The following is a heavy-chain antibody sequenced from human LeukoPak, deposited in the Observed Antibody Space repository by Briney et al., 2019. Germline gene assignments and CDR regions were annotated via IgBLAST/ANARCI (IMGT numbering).Heavy chain of an antibody. CDR3: ARDTRLNDASDI. CDR2: INPNSGGT. CDR1: GYTFTGYY. V-gene: IGHV1-2*06. J-gene: IGHJ3*02. D-gene: IGHD2-15*01. Sequence: ASVKVSCKASGYTFTGYYMHWVRQAPGQGLEWMGRINPNSGGTNYAQKFQGRVTMTRDTSISTAYMELSRLRSDDTAVYYCARDTRLNDASDIWGQGTMVTVSS.